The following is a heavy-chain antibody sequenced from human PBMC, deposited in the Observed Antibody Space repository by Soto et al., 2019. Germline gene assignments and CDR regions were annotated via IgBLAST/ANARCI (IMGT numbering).Heavy chain of an antibody. V-gene: IGHV3-30*18. CDR1: GFTFSSNG. CDR2: ISHDGTNE. Sequence: QVQLVESGGCVVQPGRSLRLSCAASGFTFSSNGMHWVRQAPGKGLEWVAVISHDGTNEFYADSVKGRFTISRDNSKNTQYLQMNSLRSEDTAVYYCAKGGSYVDYWGQGTLVTVSS. J-gene: IGHJ4*02. CDR3: AKGGSYVDY.